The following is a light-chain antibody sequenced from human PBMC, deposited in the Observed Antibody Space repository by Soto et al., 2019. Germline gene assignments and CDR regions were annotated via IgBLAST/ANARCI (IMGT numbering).Light chain of an antibody. CDR2: EVT. CDR1: SSDIGGYNY. J-gene: IGLJ2*01. CDR3: SSYTTSNTLHLL. Sequence: QSALTQPASVSGSPGQSITIFCAGTSSDIGGYNYVSWYQQYPGKAPKLIMYEVTYRASGVANRFSGSKSGNTASLTISGLQAEDEADYWCSSYTTSNTLHLLFGGGTNHRP. V-gene: IGLV2-14*01.